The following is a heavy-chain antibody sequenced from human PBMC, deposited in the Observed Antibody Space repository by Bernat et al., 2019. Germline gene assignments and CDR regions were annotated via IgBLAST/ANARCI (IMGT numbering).Heavy chain of an antibody. V-gene: IGHV1-69*01. Sequence: QVQLVQSGAEVKKPGASVKVSCKASGYTFTGYYMHWVRQAPGQGLEWMGGIIPIFGTANYAQKFQRRVTITADESTSTAYMELSSLRSEDTAVYYCARGSGDDSGSYGDPMDVWGKGTTVTVSS. J-gene: IGHJ6*04. D-gene: IGHD3-10*01. CDR3: ARGSGDDSGSYGDPMDV. CDR1: GYTFTGYY. CDR2: IIPIFGTA.